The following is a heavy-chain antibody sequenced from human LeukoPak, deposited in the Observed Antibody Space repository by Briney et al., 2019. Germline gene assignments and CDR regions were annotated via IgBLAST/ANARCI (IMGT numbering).Heavy chain of an antibody. CDR1: GFTFSSFT. V-gene: IGHV3-48*04. J-gene: IGHJ2*01. D-gene: IGHD6-13*01. CDR3: ARASSSHWHYWYFDL. Sequence: SGGSLRLSCAASGFTFSSFTMSWVRQAPGKGLEWISYISTSGSVTYYADSVKGRSSISRDTAKNVAFLQMNSLRAEDTAVYYCARASSSHWHYWYFDLWGRGSLVTVSS. CDR2: ISTSGSVT.